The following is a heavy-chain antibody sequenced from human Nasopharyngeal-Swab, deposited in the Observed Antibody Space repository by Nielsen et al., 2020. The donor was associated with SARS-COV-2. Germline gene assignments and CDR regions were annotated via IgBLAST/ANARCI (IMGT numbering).Heavy chain of an antibody. CDR2: ISAYNGDT. D-gene: IGHD3-3*02. Sequence: ASVKVSCKASGYTFTSYGISWVRQAPGQGLEWMGWISAYNGDTNYAQKVQGRVTMTTDTSTGTAYMELRSLRSDDTAVYYCARDGTHVGAFLNWLDPWGQGTLDTVSS. CDR3: ARDGTHVGAFLNWLDP. CDR1: GYTFTSYG. J-gene: IGHJ5*02. V-gene: IGHV1-18*01.